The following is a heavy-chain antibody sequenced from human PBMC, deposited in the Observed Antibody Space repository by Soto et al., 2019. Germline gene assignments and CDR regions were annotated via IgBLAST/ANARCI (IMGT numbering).Heavy chain of an antibody. CDR2: IYYSGST. Sequence: AETLSLTCTVSGGSVSSGSYYWSWIRQPPGKGLEWIGYIYYSGSTNYNPSLKSRVTISVDTSKNQFSLKLSSVTAADTAVYYCASGYSSSSYYYYGMDVWGQGTTVTVSS. CDR3: ASGYSSSSYYYYGMDV. V-gene: IGHV4-61*01. CDR1: GGSVSSGSYY. J-gene: IGHJ6*02. D-gene: IGHD6-6*01.